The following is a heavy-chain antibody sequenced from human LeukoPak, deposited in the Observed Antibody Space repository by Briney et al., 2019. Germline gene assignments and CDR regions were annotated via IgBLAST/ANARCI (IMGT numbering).Heavy chain of an antibody. CDR2: IKQDGSEK. J-gene: IGHJ4*02. CDR1: GFTFSSYW. CDR3: ARASMVRGVPNFN. D-gene: IGHD3-10*01. Sequence: PGGSLRLSCAASGFTFSSYWMSWVRQAPGKGLEWVANIKQDGSEKYYVDSVKGRFTISRDNAKNSLYLQMNSLRAEDTAVYYCARASMVRGVPNFNWGQGTLVTVSS. V-gene: IGHV3-7*01.